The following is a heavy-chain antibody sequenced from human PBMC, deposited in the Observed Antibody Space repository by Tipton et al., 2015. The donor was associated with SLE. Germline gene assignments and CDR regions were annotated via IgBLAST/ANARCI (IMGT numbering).Heavy chain of an antibody. J-gene: IGHJ6*02. D-gene: IGHD7-27*01. V-gene: IGHV4-59*01. CDR2: IYYSGST. CDR3: ARETTGDPYYYYGMDV. CDR1: GGSISGYY. Sequence: TLSLTCTVSGGSISGYYWSWIRQPPGKGLEWIGYIYYSGSTNYNPSLKSRVTISVDTSKNQFSLNLSSVTAADTAVYYCARETTGDPYYYYGMDVWGQGTTVTVSS.